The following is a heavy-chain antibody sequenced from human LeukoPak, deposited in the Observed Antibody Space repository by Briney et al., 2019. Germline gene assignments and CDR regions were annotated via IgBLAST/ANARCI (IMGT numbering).Heavy chain of an antibody. D-gene: IGHD3-3*01. CDR1: GFTVSSNY. Sequence: QSGGSLRLSCAASGFTVSSNYMSWVRQAPGKGLEWVSVIYSGGSTYYADSVKGRFTISRDNSKNTLYLQMNSLRAEDTAVYYCAKTYYDFWSGYGYYFDYWGQGTLVTVSS. J-gene: IGHJ4*02. V-gene: IGHV3-53*01. CDR3: AKTYYDFWSGYGYYFDY. CDR2: IYSGGST.